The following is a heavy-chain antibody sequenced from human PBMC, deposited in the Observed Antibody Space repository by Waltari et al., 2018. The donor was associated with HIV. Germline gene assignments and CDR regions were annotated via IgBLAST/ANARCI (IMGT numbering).Heavy chain of an antibody. V-gene: IGHV4-4*02. J-gene: IGHJ5*02. CDR3: AKGGAWRFDP. D-gene: IGHD1-26*01. Sequence: QVQLQESGPGLVNPSGTLSLTCGVSGDSISSNNWWTWVRQPPGKGLEWIGEIYHSGSTSYNPSLTSRVTISVDKSKNQFSLKLNSMTAADTAVYYCAKGGAWRFDPWGQGILVTVSS. CDR1: GDSISSNNW. CDR2: IYHSGST.